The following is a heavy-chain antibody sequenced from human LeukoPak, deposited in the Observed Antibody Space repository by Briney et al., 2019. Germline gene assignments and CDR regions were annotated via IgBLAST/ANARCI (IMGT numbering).Heavy chain of an antibody. Sequence: GASVKVSCKASGGTFSSYAISWVRQAPGQGLEWMGGIIPIFGTANYAQKFQGRVTITADKSTSTAYMELSSLRSDDTAVYYCARVGIWFGEFSSDYWGQGTLVTVSS. CDR1: GGTFSSYA. CDR2: IIPIFGTA. V-gene: IGHV1-69*06. CDR3: ARVGIWFGEFSSDY. J-gene: IGHJ4*02. D-gene: IGHD3-10*01.